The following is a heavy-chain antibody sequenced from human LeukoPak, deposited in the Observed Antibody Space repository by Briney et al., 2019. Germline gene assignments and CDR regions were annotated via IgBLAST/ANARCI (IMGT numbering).Heavy chain of an antibody. Sequence: ASVKVSCKASGYTFTGYYMHWVRQAPGQGLEWMGWINPNSGGTNYAQKFQGRVTMTRDTSISTAYMELSRLRSDDTAVYYCARDSGSGWYPHYHFDYWGQGTLVTVSS. D-gene: IGHD6-19*01. V-gene: IGHV1-2*02. CDR3: ARDSGSGWYPHYHFDY. J-gene: IGHJ4*02. CDR1: GYTFTGYY. CDR2: INPNSGGT.